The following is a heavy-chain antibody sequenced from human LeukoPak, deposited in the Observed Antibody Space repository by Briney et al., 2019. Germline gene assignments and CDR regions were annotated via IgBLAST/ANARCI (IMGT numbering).Heavy chain of an antibody. CDR1: GFTYNREA. CDR2: ISTST. Sequence: GGSLRLSCDASGFTYNREAMSWVRQAPGKGLEWVSGISTSTFYADSVKGRFTSSRDNSKNTLYLQMNSLRAEDTAVYYCVIHLHDYRTNWGQGTLVTVSS. J-gene: IGHJ4*02. V-gene: IGHV3-23*05. CDR3: VIHLHDYRTN. D-gene: IGHD4-11*01.